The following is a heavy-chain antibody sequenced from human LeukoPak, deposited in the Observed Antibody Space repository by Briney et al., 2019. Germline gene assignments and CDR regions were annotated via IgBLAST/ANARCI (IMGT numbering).Heavy chain of an antibody. CDR3: AGEKVIGPPGDKSNGKGGGHTAYFDY. J-gene: IGHJ4*02. Sequence: PSETLSLTCAVYGGSFSGYYWSWIRQPPGKGLEWIGEINHSGSTNYNPSLKSRVTISVDTSKNQFSLKLSSVTAADTAVYYCAGEKVIGPPGDKSNGKGGGHTAYFDYWGQGTLVTVSS. D-gene: IGHD5-18*01. V-gene: IGHV4-34*01. CDR2: INHSGST. CDR1: GGSFSGYY.